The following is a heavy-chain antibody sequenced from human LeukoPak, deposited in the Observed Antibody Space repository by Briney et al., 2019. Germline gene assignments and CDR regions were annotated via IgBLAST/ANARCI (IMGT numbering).Heavy chain of an antibody. CDR2: FKGKIDGGTT. J-gene: IGHJ4*02. CDR3: ARDPSSLRDSFDY. CDR1: GFTFRNAW. Sequence: GGSLRLSCAASGFTFRNAWMSWVRQAPGKGPEWVGHFKGKIDGGTTDYAAPVKGRFTISRDNAKNSLYLQMNSLRAEDTAVYYCARDPSSLRDSFDYWGQGTLVTVSS. V-gene: IGHV3-15*01.